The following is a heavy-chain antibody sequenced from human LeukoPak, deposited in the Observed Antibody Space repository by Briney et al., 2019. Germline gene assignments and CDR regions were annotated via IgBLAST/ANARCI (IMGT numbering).Heavy chain of an antibody. CDR1: GHSVSSSTSV. D-gene: IGHD2-21*02. CDR3: AREGAGAETAFDY. Sequence: SQTLSLTCDISGHSVSSSTSVWNWIRQSPSRGLEWLGRSYYRSKWKTDYALSVRSRIRITPDTSRNQFSLQLNSVTPGDTAVYYCAREGAGAETAFDYWGQGTLVTVSS. V-gene: IGHV6-1*01. CDR2: SYYRSKWKT. J-gene: IGHJ4*02.